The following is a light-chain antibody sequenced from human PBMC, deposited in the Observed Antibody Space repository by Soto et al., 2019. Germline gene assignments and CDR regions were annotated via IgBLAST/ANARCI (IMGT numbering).Light chain of an antibody. CDR3: RQRSNWPPS. J-gene: IGKJ4*01. CDR1: QSVASF. Sequence: IVLPQSPATMSLSPGEGATLSCRASQSVASFLAWYHQNPGQAPLLLISDASTQSTGIPARFNGSGSGTDVPLTISSLEAEDCAVYDGRQRSNWPPSFGGGTKVEIK. V-gene: IGKV3-11*01. CDR2: DAS.